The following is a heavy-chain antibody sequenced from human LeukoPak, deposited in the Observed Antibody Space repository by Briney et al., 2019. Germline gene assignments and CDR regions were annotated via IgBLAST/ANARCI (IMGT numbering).Heavy chain of an antibody. CDR3: AKDLTVGPFDY. V-gene: IGHV3-30*18. D-gene: IGHD4-23*01. J-gene: IGHJ4*02. CDR2: ISYDGSNK. Sequence: PGGSLRLSCAASGFTFSSYGMHWVRQAPGKGLEWVAVISYDGSNKYYADSVKGRFTISRDNSKNTLYLQMNSLRAEDTAVYYCAKDLTVGPFDYWGQGTLVTVSS. CDR1: GFTFSSYG.